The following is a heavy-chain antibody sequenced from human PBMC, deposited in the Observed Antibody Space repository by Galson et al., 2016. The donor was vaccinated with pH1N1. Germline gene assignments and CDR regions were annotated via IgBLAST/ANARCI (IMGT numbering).Heavy chain of an antibody. J-gene: IGHJ4*02. D-gene: IGHD3-16*01. Sequence: SVKVSCEVSGSRYTVCETSMHWVRPAPGPGLEWMGGFDPDEGETVYAQTCRGSLTVTEDTSTITAYMHLRSLTSEDTAVYYCETAEVARGESFDHWGQGTLVTVSP. CDR3: ETAEVARGESFDH. CDR1: GSRYTVCETS. V-gene: IGHV1-24*01. CDR2: FDPDEGET.